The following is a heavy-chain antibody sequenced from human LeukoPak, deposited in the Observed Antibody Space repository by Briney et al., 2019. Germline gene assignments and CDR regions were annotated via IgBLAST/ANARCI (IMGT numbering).Heavy chain of an antibody. CDR1: GYTFTSYG. V-gene: IGHV1-18*01. J-gene: IGHJ4*02. Sequence: ASAKVSRKASGYTFTSYGISWVRQAPGQGLEWMGWISAYNGNTNYAQKLQGRVTMTTDTSTSTAYMELRSLRSDDTAVYYCARDPTENEYGSLGWGQGTLVTVSS. CDR2: ISAYNGNT. D-gene: IGHD1-1*01. CDR3: ARDPTENEYGSLG.